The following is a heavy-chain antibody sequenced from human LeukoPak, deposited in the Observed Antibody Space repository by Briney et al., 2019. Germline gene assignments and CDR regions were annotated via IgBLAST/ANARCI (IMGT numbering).Heavy chain of an antibody. CDR3: AGDRDLVVEYYYYMDV. J-gene: IGHJ6*03. CDR2: INPDSGGT. CDR1: GYTFTGYY. Sequence: AASVKVSCKASGYTFTGYYMHWVRQAPGQGLEWMGWINPDSGGTKYAQKFQGRVTMTRDTSISTAYMELSRLRSDDTALYYCAGDRDLVVEYYYYMDVWGKGTTVTISS. D-gene: IGHD2-15*01. V-gene: IGHV1-2*02.